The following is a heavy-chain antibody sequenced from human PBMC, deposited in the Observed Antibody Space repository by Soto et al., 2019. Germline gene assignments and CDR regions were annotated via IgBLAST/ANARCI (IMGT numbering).Heavy chain of an antibody. CDR3: AKDLGTIVGATDGMDV. Sequence: LRLSCAASGFTFSSYGMHWVRQAPGKGLEWVAVISYDGSNKYYADSVKDRFTISRDNSKNTLYLQMNSLRAEDTAVYYCAKDLGTIVGATDGMDVWGQGTTVTVS. CDR2: ISYDGSNK. CDR1: GFTFSSYG. J-gene: IGHJ6*02. D-gene: IGHD1-26*01. V-gene: IGHV3-30*18.